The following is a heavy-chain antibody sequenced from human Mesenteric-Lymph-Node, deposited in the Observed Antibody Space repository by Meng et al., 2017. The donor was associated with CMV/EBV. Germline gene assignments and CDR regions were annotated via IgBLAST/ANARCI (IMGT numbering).Heavy chain of an antibody. CDR1: GFPFLAYS. CDR2: ISSQSTHI. D-gene: IGHD5/OR15-5a*01. V-gene: IGHV3-21*01. J-gene: IGHJ4*02. CDR3: ARDSLPPRRPFDY. Sequence: GGSLRLSCAGSGFPFLAYSMKWVRQAPGKGLEWVSSISSQSTHIYYADSVKGRFTISRDNAKNSLYLQMNSLRAEDTAVYYCARDSLPPRRPFDYWGQGTLVTVSS.